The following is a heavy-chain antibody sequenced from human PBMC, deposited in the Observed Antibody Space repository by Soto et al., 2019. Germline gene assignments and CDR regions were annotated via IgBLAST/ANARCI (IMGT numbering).Heavy chain of an antibody. CDR3: ARGEGNSYYAYHFDT. D-gene: IGHD2-21*01. J-gene: IGHJ4*02. V-gene: IGHV4-34*11. CDR2: ISNSGIS. CDR1: GKSLSAYF. Sequence: SETLSLTCAVYGKSLSAYFWTWIRQPPGGGLEWIGYISNSGISKYNPSLKSRVAMSQDTSKNQFSLNLHAVTAADTAVYFFARGEGNSYYAYHFDTWGQGALVTVSS.